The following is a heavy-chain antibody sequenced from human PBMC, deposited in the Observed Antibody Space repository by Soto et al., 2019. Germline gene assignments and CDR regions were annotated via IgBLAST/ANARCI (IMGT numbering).Heavy chain of an antibody. V-gene: IGHV4-39*02. CDR3: ARLGGFCSSTNCYGYYAMDV. CDR2: FHYGEST. CDR1: GGSISSGPYS. Sequence: PSETLSLTCTVSGGSISSGPYSWVWIRQPPGEGLEWIATFHYGESTHYNPSLESRVTVSVDTSQNHFSLKVSSVTVADTAVYYCARLGGFCSSTNCYGYYAMDVWGQGTTVT. D-gene: IGHD2-2*01. J-gene: IGHJ6*02.